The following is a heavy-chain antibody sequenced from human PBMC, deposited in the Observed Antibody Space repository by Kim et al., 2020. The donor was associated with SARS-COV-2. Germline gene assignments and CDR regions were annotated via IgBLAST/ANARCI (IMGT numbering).Heavy chain of an antibody. CDR3: ARGILRTKGAFDI. D-gene: IGHD1-26*01. Sequence: YANAVKGRFTITKDNAKNTLNLNMNSLRTEDTALYYCARGILRTKGAFDIWGQGAMVTVSS. V-gene: IGHV3-74*03. J-gene: IGHJ3*02.